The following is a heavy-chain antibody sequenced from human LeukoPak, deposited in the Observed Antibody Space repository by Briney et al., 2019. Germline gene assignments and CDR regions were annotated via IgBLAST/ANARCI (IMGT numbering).Heavy chain of an antibody. CDR1: GFTFNNYA. D-gene: IGHD3-10*01. Sequence: GGSLRLSCAASGFTFNNYAMSWVRQAPGKGLEWVSGISGSGGSTCYADSVKGRFTISRDNSKNTLYLQMNSLTAEDTAVYYCAKDSVPYYYGSGSYPDYWGQGTLVTVSS. CDR2: ISGSGGST. J-gene: IGHJ4*02. V-gene: IGHV3-23*01. CDR3: AKDSVPYYYGSGSYPDY.